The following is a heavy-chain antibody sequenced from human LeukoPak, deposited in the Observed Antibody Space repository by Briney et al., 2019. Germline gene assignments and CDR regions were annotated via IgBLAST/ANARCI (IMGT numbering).Heavy chain of an antibody. V-gene: IGHV3-53*01. J-gene: IGHJ4*02. D-gene: IGHD3-22*01. CDR1: GFTVSNNY. Sequence: SGGSLRLSCAASGFTVSNNYMSWVRQAPGKGLEWVSLLYSGGSTYYADSVKGRFTISRDNSKNTLYLQMNSLRADDTAVYYCASYSSLDYWGQGTLVTVSS. CDR3: ASYSSLDY. CDR2: LYSGGST.